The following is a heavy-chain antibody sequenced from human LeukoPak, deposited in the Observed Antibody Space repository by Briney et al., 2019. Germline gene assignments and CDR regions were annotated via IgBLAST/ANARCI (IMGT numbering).Heavy chain of an antibody. CDR3: ARMYTTNYYYYYYYYMDV. V-gene: IGHV3-74*01. CDR2: INTDGSST. CDR1: GFTFSNYW. J-gene: IGHJ6*03. D-gene: IGHD2-8*01. Sequence: GGSLRLSCAASGFTFSNYWMHWVRQAPGKGLVWVSRINTDGSSTSYVDSVKGRFTISRDNAKNSLYLQMNSLRAEDTAVYYCARMYTTNYYYYYYYYMDVWGKGTTVTVSS.